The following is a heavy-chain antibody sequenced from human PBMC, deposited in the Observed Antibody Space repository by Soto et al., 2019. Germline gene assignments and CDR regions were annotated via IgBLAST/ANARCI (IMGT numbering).Heavy chain of an antibody. V-gene: IGHV3-21*01. CDR1: GLTFSSYS. Sequence: PGGSMRLSCAASGLTFSSYSMHWVRQAPGKGLEWVSSISSSSSYIYYADSVKGRFTISRDNAKNSLYLQMNSLRSEDTAVYYCATSRWRAPMDVWGKGTTVTVS. J-gene: IGHJ6*03. CDR2: ISSSSSYI. D-gene: IGHD3-16*02. CDR3: ATSRWRAPMDV.